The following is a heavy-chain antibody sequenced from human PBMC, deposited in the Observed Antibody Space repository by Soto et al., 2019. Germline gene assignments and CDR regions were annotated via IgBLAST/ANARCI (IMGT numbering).Heavy chain of an antibody. CDR1: GFTFSIYA. CDR3: VKGAYYYDSGAYYPFDY. J-gene: IGHJ4*02. V-gene: IGHV3-64D*06. D-gene: IGHD3-22*01. Sequence: PGGSPRLSCSASGFTFSIYAIHWVRQAPGKGLEYVSTISPNGDSTYYADSVKGRFAISRDNSKNTLYLQMSSLRAEDTAVYYCVKGAYYYDSGAYYPFDYWGQGTLVTVSS. CDR2: ISPNGDST.